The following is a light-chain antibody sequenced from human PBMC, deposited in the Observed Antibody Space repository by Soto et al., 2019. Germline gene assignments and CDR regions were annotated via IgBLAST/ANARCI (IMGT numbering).Light chain of an antibody. V-gene: IGLV2-14*01. CDR2: DVS. J-gene: IGLJ1*01. Sequence: QSALTQPASVSGSPGQSITISCTGTSSDVGGYNYVSWYQQHPGKAPKLMIYDVSNRPSGVSNRFSGSKPGNTASLTISGLQAEDEADYYCSSYTSSSIPYVFGTGTKLTVL. CDR1: SSDVGGYNY. CDR3: SSYTSSSIPYV.